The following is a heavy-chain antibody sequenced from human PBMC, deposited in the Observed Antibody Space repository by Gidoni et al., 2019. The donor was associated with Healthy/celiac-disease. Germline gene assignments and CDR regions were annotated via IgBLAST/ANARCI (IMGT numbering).Heavy chain of an antibody. CDR1: GFTCSSYA. J-gene: IGHJ3*02. D-gene: IGHD3-22*01. V-gene: IGHV3-23*01. CDR2: IRGSGGST. CDR3: AKATDSSGYYQFDAFDI. Sequence: EVQLLESGGGLAQPGVSLRLSCAVSGFTCSSYAMSWVRQAPGKGLEWVSAIRGSGGSTYYADSVKGRFTISRDNSKNTLYLQMNSLRAEDTAVYYCAKATDSSGYYQFDAFDIWGQGTMVTVSS.